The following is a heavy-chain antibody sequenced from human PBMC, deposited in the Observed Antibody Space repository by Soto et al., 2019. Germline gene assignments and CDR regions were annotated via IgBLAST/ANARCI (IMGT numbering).Heavy chain of an antibody. CDR2: IRSNGSYT. D-gene: IGHD3-10*01. CDR1: GFTFSNYW. J-gene: IGHJ3*02. V-gene: IGHV3-21*01. Sequence: GGSLRLSCVGSGFTFSNYWMHWVRQAPGKGLEWVSSIRSNGSYTYYADSVKGRFTISRDNAKNSLYLQMNSLRAEDTAVYYCARARVLLWFGELLESDAFDIWGQGTMVTVSS. CDR3: ARARVLLWFGELLESDAFDI.